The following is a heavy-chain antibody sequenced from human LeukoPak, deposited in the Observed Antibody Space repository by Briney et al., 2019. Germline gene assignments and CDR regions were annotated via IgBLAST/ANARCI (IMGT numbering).Heavy chain of an antibody. CDR3: ARSPRPLRYCSSTSCSFGAFDI. J-gene: IGHJ3*02. D-gene: IGHD2-2*01. CDR1: GYTFTSYD. V-gene: IGHV1-69*05. CDR2: IIPILGTA. Sequence: SVKVSCKASGYTFTSYDINWVRQATGQGLEWMGGIIPILGTANYAQKFQGRVTITTDESTSTAYMELSSLRSEDTAVYYCARSPRPLRYCSSTSCSFGAFDIWGQGTMVTVSS.